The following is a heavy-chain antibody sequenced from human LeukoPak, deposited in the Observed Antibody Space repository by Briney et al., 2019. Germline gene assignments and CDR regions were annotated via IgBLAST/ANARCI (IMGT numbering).Heavy chain of an antibody. Sequence: PSETLSLTCTVSGGSISSSSYYWGWIRQPPGKGLEWIGSIYYSGSTYYNPPLKSRVTIVDTSKNQFSLKLSSVTAADTAVYYCARVGGWVAAAGDYFDYWGQGTLVTVSS. CDR1: GGSISSSSYY. V-gene: IGHV4-39*07. J-gene: IGHJ4*02. CDR2: IYYSGST. CDR3: ARVGGWVAAAGDYFDY. D-gene: IGHD6-13*01.